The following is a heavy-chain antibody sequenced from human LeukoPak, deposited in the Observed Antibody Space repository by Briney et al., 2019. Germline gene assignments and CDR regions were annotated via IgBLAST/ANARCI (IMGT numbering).Heavy chain of an antibody. CDR2: INTDGSSV. CDR3: ARVKDIAVAGSPDY. CDR1: GFTFSSYW. J-gene: IGHJ4*02. V-gene: IGHV3-74*01. Sequence: PGGSLRLPCAASGFTFSSYWMHWVRQAPGRGLVWVSRINTDGSSVSHADSVKGRFTISRDNAKDTPYLQMNSLRVEDTAVYYCARVKDIAVAGSPDYWGQGTLVTVSP. D-gene: IGHD6-19*01.